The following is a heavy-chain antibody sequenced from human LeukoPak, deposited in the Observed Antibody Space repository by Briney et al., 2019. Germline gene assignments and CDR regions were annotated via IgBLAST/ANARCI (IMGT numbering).Heavy chain of an antibody. Sequence: GRSLRLSCAASGFTFSSYAMSWVRQAPGKGLEWVSAISGSGGSTYYADSVKGQFTISRDNSKNTLYLQMNSLRAEDTAVYYCATRSPGYSYGSGYYWGQGTLVTVSS. V-gene: IGHV3-23*01. CDR3: ATRSPGYSYGSGYY. D-gene: IGHD5-18*01. J-gene: IGHJ4*02. CDR1: GFTFSSYA. CDR2: ISGSGGST.